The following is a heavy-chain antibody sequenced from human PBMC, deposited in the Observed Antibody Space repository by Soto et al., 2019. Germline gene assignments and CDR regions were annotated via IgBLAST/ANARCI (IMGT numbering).Heavy chain of an antibody. D-gene: IGHD1-26*01. Sequence: QVQLQESGPGLVKPSQTLSLTCTVSGGSISSGGYYWSWIRQHPGKGLAWIGYIYYSGSTYYNPSLKSRVTISVETSKHQFPLKLSAVTAADTAVYYCARDRGRELANWFDPWGQGTLVTVSS. J-gene: IGHJ5*02. V-gene: IGHV4-31*03. CDR3: ARDRGRELANWFDP. CDR1: GGSISSGGYY. CDR2: IYYSGST.